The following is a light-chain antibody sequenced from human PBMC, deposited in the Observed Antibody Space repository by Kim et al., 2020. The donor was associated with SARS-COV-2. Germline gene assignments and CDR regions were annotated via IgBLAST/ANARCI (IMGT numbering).Light chain of an antibody. V-gene: IGLV1-47*01. CDR3: AAWDDSLSGWV. J-gene: IGLJ3*02. CDR1: SSNIVSNY. Sequence: GQRVTISCSGSSSNIVSNYVYWYQQLPGPAPKLLIYRNTQRPSGVPDRFSGSKSGTAASLAISGLRSEDEADYYCAAWDDSLSGWVFGGGTQLTVL. CDR2: RNT.